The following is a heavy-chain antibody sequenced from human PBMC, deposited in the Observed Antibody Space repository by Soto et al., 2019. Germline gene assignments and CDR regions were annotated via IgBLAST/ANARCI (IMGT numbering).Heavy chain of an antibody. CDR2: IIALFGTA. V-gene: IGHV1-69*01. Sequence: QVQLVQSGAEVKKPGSSVKVSCKRSGGTFDSYAISWVRQAPGHGIEWMGGIIALFGTANYAQKFQGRVRITADESTRTAYMELSSLRSEDTSVYYCSRMYRGSIRSGFDLWGHGILVTVSS. J-gene: IGHJ5*02. CDR3: SRMYRGSIRSGFDL. CDR1: GGTFDSYA. D-gene: IGHD1-26*01.